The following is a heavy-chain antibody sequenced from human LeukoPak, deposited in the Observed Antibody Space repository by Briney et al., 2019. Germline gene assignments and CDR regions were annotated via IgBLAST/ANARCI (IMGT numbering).Heavy chain of an antibody. CDR3: AKLKRYSGSGENHFDY. J-gene: IGHJ4*02. CDR2: ISGSADNI. D-gene: IGHD5-12*01. Sequence: GGSLRLSCAASGFTFSNPDMSWVRQAPGKGLEWVSGISGSADNIDYADSVKGRFTISRDNSKNTLYLQMNSLRAEDTAVYYCAKLKRYSGSGENHFDYWGQGTLVTVSS. V-gene: IGHV3-23*01. CDR1: GFTFSNPD.